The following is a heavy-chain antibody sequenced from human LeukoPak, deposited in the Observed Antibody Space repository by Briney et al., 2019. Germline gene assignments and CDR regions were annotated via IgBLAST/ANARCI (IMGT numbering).Heavy chain of an antibody. V-gene: IGHV3-21*01. J-gene: IGHJ4*02. Sequence: GGSLGLSCAASGFTFSSYSMNWVRQAPGKGLEWVSSISSSSSYIYYADSVKGRFTISRDNAKNSLYLQMNSLRAEDTAVYYCERDLSDYGACHFDYWGQGILVTVSS. CDR1: GFTFSSYS. D-gene: IGHD4-17*01. CDR3: ERDLSDYGACHFDY. CDR2: ISSSSSYI.